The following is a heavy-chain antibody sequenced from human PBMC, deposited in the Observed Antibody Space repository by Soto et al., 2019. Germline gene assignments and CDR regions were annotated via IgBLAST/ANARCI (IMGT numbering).Heavy chain of an antibody. D-gene: IGHD3-16*01. CDR3: ARHWASNLWYFDL. CDR2: IYYSGST. J-gene: IGHJ2*01. V-gene: IGHV4-39*01. Sequence: SETLSLTCTVSGGSISSSSYYWGWIRQPPGKGLEWIGSIYYSGSTYYNPSLKSRVTISVDTSKNQFSLKLSSVTAADTAVYYCARHWASNLWYFDLWAVAPWSPSPQ. CDR1: GGSISSSSYY.